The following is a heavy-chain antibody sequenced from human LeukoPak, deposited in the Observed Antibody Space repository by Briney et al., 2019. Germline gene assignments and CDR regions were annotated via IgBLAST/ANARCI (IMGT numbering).Heavy chain of an antibody. CDR2: IYDSGST. V-gene: IGHV4-59*08. CDR3: ARQGSGWYYFDY. D-gene: IGHD6-19*01. Sequence: SESLSLTCTVSGGSISSHYWSWVRQPPGKGLEWLGYIYDSGSTNYNPSFKSGATMSVDTSKHQFSLKLNFVTAADTAVYYCARQGSGWYYFDYWGQGTVVTVSS. J-gene: IGHJ4*02. CDR1: GGSISSHY.